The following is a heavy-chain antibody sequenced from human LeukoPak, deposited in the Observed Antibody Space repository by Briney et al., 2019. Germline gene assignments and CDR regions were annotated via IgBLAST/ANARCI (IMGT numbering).Heavy chain of an antibody. CDR3: ARDGPPHGY. V-gene: IGHV3-11*04. CDR1: GYSISSGYY. Sequence: LSLTCTVSGYSISSGYYWGWIRQPPGKWLEWVSYISSSGSTIYYADSVKGRFTISRDNAKNSLYLQMNSLRAEDTAVYYCARDGPPHGYWGQGTLVTVSS. CDR2: ISSSGSTI. J-gene: IGHJ4*02.